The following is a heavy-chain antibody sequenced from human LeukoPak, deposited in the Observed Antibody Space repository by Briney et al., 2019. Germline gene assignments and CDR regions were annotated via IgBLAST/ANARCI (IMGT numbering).Heavy chain of an antibody. J-gene: IGHJ4*02. Sequence: GGSLRLSCAASGFTFSSYAMHWVRQAPGKGLEWVAVISYDGSNKYYADSVKGRFTISRDNAKNSLYLQMNSLRAENTAVYYCARAKYGDPSMYYFDYWGQGTLVTVSS. D-gene: IGHD4-17*01. CDR1: GFTFSSYA. CDR2: ISYDGSNK. V-gene: IGHV3-30*04. CDR3: ARAKYGDPSMYYFDY.